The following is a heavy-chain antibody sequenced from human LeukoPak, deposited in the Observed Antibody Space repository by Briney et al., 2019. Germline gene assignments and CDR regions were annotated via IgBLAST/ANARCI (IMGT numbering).Heavy chain of an antibody. J-gene: IGHJ4*02. CDR1: GFTFSSYG. CDR2: ISYDGSNK. Sequence: GRSLRLSCAASGFTFSSYGMHWVRQAPGKGLEWVAVISYDGSNKYYADSVKGRFTISRDNSKNTLYLQMNRLRAEDTAVYYCAKEGGDDYGDYGDLWYYYWGQGTLVTVSS. CDR3: AKEGGDDYGDYGDLWYYY. V-gene: IGHV3-30*18. D-gene: IGHD4-17*01.